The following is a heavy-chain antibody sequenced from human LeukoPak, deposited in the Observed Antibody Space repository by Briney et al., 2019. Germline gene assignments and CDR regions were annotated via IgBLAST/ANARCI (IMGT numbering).Heavy chain of an antibody. Sequence: PGGSLRLSCAASGFTFSDYYMSWIRQAPGKGLEWVSYISSSGSTIYYADSVKGRFTISRDNAKNSLYLQMNSLRAEDTAVCYCARDSGYGPINYYYYYGMDVWGQGTTVTVSS. V-gene: IGHV3-11*01. CDR1: GFTFSDYY. CDR2: ISSSGSTI. D-gene: IGHD5-12*01. CDR3: ARDSGYGPINYYYYYGMDV. J-gene: IGHJ6*02.